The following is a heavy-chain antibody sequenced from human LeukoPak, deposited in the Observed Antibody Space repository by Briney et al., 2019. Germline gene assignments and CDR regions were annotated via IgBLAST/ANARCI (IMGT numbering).Heavy chain of an antibody. V-gene: IGHV4-59*01. CDR1: GASISSYY. Sequence: PSETLSLTCTVSGASISSYYWSWIRQPPGKGLEWIGYIYYSGSTNYNPSLKSRVTISVDTSKNQFSLKLSSVTAADTAVYYCARAVAALWFDPWGQGTLVTVSS. CDR2: IYYSGST. J-gene: IGHJ5*02. D-gene: IGHD6-13*01. CDR3: ARAVAALWFDP.